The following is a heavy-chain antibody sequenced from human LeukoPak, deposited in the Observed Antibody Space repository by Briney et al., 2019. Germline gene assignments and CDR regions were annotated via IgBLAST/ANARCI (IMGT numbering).Heavy chain of an antibody. V-gene: IGHV3-33*06. J-gene: IGHJ4*02. CDR1: GLTFSSYG. Sequence: GGSLRLSCAASGLTFSSYGMHWVRQAPGKGLEWVAVIWYDGSNKYYADSVKGRFTISRDNSKNTLYLQMNSLRAEDTAVYYCAKDSAVTMAHYFDYWGQGTLVTVSS. CDR2: IWYDGSNK. D-gene: IGHD3-10*01. CDR3: AKDSAVTMAHYFDY.